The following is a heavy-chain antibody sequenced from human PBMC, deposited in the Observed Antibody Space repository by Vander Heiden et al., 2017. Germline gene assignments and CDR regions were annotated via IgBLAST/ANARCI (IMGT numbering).Heavy chain of an antibody. Sequence: QVQLVESGGGVVQPGRSLRLSCAASGFTFSSYRMHWVRQAPGKGLEWVAVIWYDGSNKYYADSVKGRFTISRDNSKNTLYLQMNSLRAEDTAVYYCARDRPIMTTVTNEGYYFDYWGQGTLVTVSS. CDR2: IWYDGSNK. CDR3: ARDRPIMTTVTNEGYYFDY. CDR1: GFTFSSYR. D-gene: IGHD4-17*01. V-gene: IGHV3-33*01. J-gene: IGHJ4*02.